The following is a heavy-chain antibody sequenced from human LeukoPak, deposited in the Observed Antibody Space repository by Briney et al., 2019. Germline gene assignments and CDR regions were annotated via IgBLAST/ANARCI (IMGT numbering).Heavy chain of an antibody. CDR3: ARGLPAYYDILTGLLDY. CDR2: MSPNSGNT. V-gene: IGHV1-8*01. J-gene: IGHJ4*02. CDR1: GYTFTSYD. D-gene: IGHD3-9*01. Sequence: ASVKVSCKASGYTFTSYDINWVRQATGQGLEWMGWMSPNSGNTGYAQKFQGRVTMTRNTSISTAYMELSSLRSEDTAVYYCARGLPAYYDILTGLLDYWGQGTLVTVSS.